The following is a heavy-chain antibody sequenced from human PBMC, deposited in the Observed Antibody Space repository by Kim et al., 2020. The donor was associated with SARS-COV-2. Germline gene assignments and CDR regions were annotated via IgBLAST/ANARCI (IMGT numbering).Heavy chain of an antibody. D-gene: IGHD3-10*01. CDR1: GFTFSSYG. CDR3: ARDLAPYSVVRGVISPSLYYYYYGMDV. V-gene: IGHV3-33*01. Sequence: GGSLRLSCAASGFTFSSYGMHWVRQAPGKGLEWVAVIWYDGSNKYYADSVKGRFTISRDNSKNTLYLQMNSLRAEDTAVYYCARDLAPYSVVRGVISPSLYYYYYGMDVWGQGTTVTVSS. J-gene: IGHJ6*02. CDR2: IWYDGSNK.